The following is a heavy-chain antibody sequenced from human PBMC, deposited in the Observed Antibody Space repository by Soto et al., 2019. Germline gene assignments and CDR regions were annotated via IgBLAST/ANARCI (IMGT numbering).Heavy chain of an antibody. CDR3: ARHDVPQWLVRGFDY. V-gene: IGHV4-39*01. CDR1: GGSISRSNDY. J-gene: IGHJ4*02. D-gene: IGHD6-19*01. Sequence: PSETLSLTGTGSGGSISRSNDYWDWIRQPPGKGLEWIGTIYYSGSTYYNPSLKSRVAISVDTSTNQFSLKLSSVTAADTAVYYCARHDVPQWLVRGFDYWGQGTLVTVSS. CDR2: IYYSGST.